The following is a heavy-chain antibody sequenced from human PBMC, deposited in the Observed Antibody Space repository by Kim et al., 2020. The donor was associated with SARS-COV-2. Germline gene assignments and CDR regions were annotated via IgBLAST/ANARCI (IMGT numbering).Heavy chain of an antibody. Sequence: GGSLRLSCAASGFTLSTYAMSWVCQAPGTGLEWVSAVSTSGASTYYADSVKGRVTISRDNSKNTVYLQMNSLRAEDTAVYYCARLKATMTRYFDNWGQGTLLTVSS. D-gene: IGHD3-3*01. CDR3: ARLKATMTRYFDN. CDR1: GFTLSTYA. V-gene: IGHV3-23*01. J-gene: IGHJ4*02. CDR2: VSTSGAST.